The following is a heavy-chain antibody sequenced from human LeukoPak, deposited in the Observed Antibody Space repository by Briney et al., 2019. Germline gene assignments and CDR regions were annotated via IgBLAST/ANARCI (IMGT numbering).Heavy chain of an antibody. D-gene: IGHD1-26*01. CDR2: ISGYNGHT. CDR1: GYTFTSYG. Sequence: ASVKVSCKASGYTFTSYGISWVRQAPGQGLEWMGWISGYNGHTNYAQKFQGRVTMTRDTSISTAYMELSRLRSDDTAVYYCARSFGIVGATSQPRWFDPWGQGTLVTVSS. J-gene: IGHJ5*02. V-gene: IGHV1-18*01. CDR3: ARSFGIVGATSQPRWFDP.